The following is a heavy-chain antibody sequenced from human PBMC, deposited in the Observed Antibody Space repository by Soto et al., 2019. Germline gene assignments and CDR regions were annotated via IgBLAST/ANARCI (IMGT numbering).Heavy chain of an antibody. CDR3: VKDRTPNWNYPGMDV. D-gene: IGHD2-15*01. J-gene: IGHJ6*02. V-gene: IGHV3-64D*08. CDR2: IAYHGSSS. Sequence: GGSLRLSCAVSGFSFSTYAMHWVRRAPGRGLEFVSVIAYHGSSSFYADSLKGRFTVSRDNSRNTLYLHMNNLRPEDSATYYCVKDRTPNWNYPGMDVWGQGTTVTVSS. CDR1: GFSFSTYA.